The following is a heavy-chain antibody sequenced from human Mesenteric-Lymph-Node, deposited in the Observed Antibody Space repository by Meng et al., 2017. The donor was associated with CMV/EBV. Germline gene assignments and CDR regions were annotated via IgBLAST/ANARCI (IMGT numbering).Heavy chain of an antibody. Sequence: GGSLRLSCAASGFTFSSYWMHWVRQAPGKGLVWVSRINSDGSSTSYADSVRGRFTISRDNAKNTLYLQMNSLRAEDTAVYYCAKDMYYDFWSGSPIWGQGTMVTVSS. CDR2: INSDGSST. CDR1: GFTFSSYW. D-gene: IGHD3-3*01. J-gene: IGHJ3*02. CDR3: AKDMYYDFWSGSPI. V-gene: IGHV3-74*01.